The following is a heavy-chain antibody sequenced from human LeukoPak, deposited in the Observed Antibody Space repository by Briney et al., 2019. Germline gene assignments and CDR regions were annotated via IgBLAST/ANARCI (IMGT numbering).Heavy chain of an antibody. CDR3: VRDRSLATSSGYDPRRFDS. D-gene: IGHD5-12*01. Sequence: PGGSLRLSCTTSGFTFREYGMHWVRQAPGKGLEWVAAVWYDGTKKYYADSVKGRFTISRDNSQNTLYLQMISLRAEDTAVYYCVRDRSLATSSGYDPRRFDSWGQGALVTVSS. J-gene: IGHJ4*02. CDR1: GFTFREYG. CDR2: VWYDGTKK. V-gene: IGHV3-33*01.